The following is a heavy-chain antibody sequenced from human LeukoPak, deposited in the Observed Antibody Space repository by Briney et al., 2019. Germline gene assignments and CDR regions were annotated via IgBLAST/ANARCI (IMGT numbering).Heavy chain of an antibody. V-gene: IGHV3-21*01. J-gene: IGHJ4*02. Sequence: GGSLRLSCAAPGFTFSSYSMNWVRQAPGKGLEWVSSISSSSSSYIYYADSVKGRFTISRDNAKNSLYLQMNSLRAEDTAVYYCAAEGYYYGSGTWGGGDYWGQGTLVTVSS. CDR1: GFTFSSYS. CDR3: AAEGYYYGSGTWGGGDY. CDR2: ISSSSSSYI. D-gene: IGHD3-10*01.